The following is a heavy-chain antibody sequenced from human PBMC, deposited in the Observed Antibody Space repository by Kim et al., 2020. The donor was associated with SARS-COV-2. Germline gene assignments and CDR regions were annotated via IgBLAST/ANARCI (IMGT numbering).Heavy chain of an antibody. J-gene: IGHJ4*02. Sequence: GNPTYAQGFTGRFVFSLDTSVSTAYLQISSLKAEDTAVYYCARGTDNFDYWGQGTLVTVSS. D-gene: IGHD3-9*01. CDR2: GNP. CDR3: ARGTDNFDY. V-gene: IGHV7-4-1*02.